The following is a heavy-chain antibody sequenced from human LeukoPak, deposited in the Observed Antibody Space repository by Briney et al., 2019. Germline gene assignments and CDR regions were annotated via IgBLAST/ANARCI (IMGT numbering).Heavy chain of an antibody. CDR2: IYYSGST. CDR3: ARDVETLFAFDY. D-gene: IGHD2-21*01. J-gene: IGHJ4*02. Sequence: SETLSLTCTVSGGSISSSSYYWGWIRQPPGKGLEWIGSIYYSGSTYYNPSLKSRVTISVDTSKNQFSLKLSSVTAADTAVYYCARDVETLFAFDYWGQGTLVAVSS. V-gene: IGHV4-39*07. CDR1: GGSISSSSYY.